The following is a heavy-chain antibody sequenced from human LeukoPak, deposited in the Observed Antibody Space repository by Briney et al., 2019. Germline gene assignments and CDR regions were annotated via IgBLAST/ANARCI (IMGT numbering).Heavy chain of an antibody. D-gene: IGHD3-9*01. CDR3: ARDRAMGYDILTGYDRGLDAFDI. CDR1: GFTLRSYT. Sequence: GGSLRLSCAASGFTLRSYTMNWVRQAPGKGLEWVANIKQDGSEKYYVDSVKGRFTISRDNAKNSLYLQMNSLRAEDTAVYYCARDRAMGYDILTGYDRGLDAFDIWGQGTMVTASS. J-gene: IGHJ3*02. CDR2: IKQDGSEK. V-gene: IGHV3-7*01.